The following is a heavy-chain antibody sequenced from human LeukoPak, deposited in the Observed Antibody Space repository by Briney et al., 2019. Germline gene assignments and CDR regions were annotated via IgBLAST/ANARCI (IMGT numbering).Heavy chain of an antibody. CDR2: IYYSGST. CDR3: ARADCSGGSCYPNWFDP. Sequence: SETLSLTCTVSGGSISSYYWSWIRQPPGKGLEWIGYIYYSGSTDYNPSLKSRVTISVDTSKNQFSLKLSSVTAADTAVYYCARADCSGGSCYPNWFDPWGQGTLVTVSS. J-gene: IGHJ5*02. CDR1: GGSISSYY. V-gene: IGHV4-59*01. D-gene: IGHD2-15*01.